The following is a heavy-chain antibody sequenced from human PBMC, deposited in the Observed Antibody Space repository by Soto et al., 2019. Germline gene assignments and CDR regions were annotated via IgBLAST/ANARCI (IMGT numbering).Heavy chain of an antibody. CDR2: IYPGDSDT. D-gene: IGHD3-3*01. V-gene: IGHV5-51*01. CDR3: ARVVSITIFGVGGYYYYGMDV. J-gene: IGHJ6*02. CDR1: GYSFTSYW. Sequence: GESLKISCKGSGYSFTSYWIGWVRQMPGKGLEWMGIIYPGDSDTRYSPSFQGQVTISADKSISTANLQWSSLKASDTAMYYCARVVSITIFGVGGYYYYGMDVWGQGTTVTVSS.